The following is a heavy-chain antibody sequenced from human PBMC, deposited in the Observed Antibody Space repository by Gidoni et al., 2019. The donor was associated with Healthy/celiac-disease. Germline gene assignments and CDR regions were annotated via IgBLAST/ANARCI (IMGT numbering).Heavy chain of an antibody. Sequence: EVQLLESGGGLVQPGGSLRLSCADWGFHVSSYAMSWVRQAPGKGLEWVSAIRCSGGSTYYADSVKGRFTISRANSKNTLYLQMNSLRAEDTAVYYCANGEMATITSYFDYWGQGTLVTVSS. V-gene: IGHV3-23*01. D-gene: IGHD5-12*01. CDR1: GFHVSSYA. CDR2: IRCSGGST. J-gene: IGHJ4*02. CDR3: ANGEMATITSYFDY.